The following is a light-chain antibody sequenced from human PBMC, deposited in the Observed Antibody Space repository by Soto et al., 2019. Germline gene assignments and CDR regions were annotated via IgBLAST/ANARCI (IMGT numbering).Light chain of an antibody. V-gene: IGKV3-20*01. Sequence: ENVLTQSPGTLSLSPGARATLSCRASQSVRSNYVAWYQQKPGQAPRLLISGASSRATVIPDRFSGSGSGTDFTLTISRLEPEDFALYYCQQYGSSPITFGQGTRLDIK. CDR2: GAS. CDR1: QSVRSNY. CDR3: QQYGSSPIT. J-gene: IGKJ5*01.